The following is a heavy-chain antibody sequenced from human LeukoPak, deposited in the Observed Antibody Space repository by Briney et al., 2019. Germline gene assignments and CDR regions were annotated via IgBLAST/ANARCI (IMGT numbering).Heavy chain of an antibody. J-gene: IGHJ4*02. Sequence: SETLSLTCAVYGGSFSGYYWSWVRQPPGKGLEWIGEINHSGSTNYNPSLKSRVTISVDTSKNQFSLKLSSVTAADTAVYYCARGVTGTTGDWGQGTLVTVSS. CDR2: INHSGST. CDR1: GGSFSGYY. V-gene: IGHV4-34*01. CDR3: ARGVTGTTGD. D-gene: IGHD1-20*01.